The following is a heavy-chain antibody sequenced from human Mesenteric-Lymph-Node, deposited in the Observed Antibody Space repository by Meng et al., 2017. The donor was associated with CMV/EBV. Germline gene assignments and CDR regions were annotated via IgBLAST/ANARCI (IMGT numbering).Heavy chain of an antibody. V-gene: IGHV3-43*01. CDR1: GFTFTSYS. CDR3: AKDIYEGYCSSTSCSDYFDY. D-gene: IGHD2-2*01. CDR2: ISWDGGST. Sequence: GESLKISCVASGFTFTSYSMNWVRQAPGKGLEWVSLISWDGGSTYYADSVKGRFTISRDNSKNSLYLQMNSLRTEDTALYYCAKDIYEGYCSSTSCSDYFDYWGQGTLVTVSS. J-gene: IGHJ4*02.